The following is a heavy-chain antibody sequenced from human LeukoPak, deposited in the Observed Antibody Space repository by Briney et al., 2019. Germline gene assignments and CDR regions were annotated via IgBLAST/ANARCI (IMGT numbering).Heavy chain of an antibody. D-gene: IGHD3-22*01. CDR1: GLTFSDYY. Sequence: KPGGSLRLSCAASGLTFSDYYMSWISQAPGKGLEWVSYISSSGTTIYYADSVKGRFTISRDNAKNSLYLQMNSLRAEDTAVYFCARWDSSGCLDYWGQGTLVTVSS. CDR2: ISSSGTTI. J-gene: IGHJ4*02. V-gene: IGHV3-11*01. CDR3: ARWDSSGCLDY.